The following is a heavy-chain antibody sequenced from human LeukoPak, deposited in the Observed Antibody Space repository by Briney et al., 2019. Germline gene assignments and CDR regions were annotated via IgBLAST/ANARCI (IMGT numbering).Heavy chain of an antibody. V-gene: IGHV3-23*01. CDR1: GFTFSSHD. CDR2: VSASGGRT. D-gene: IGHD1-1*01. CDR3: AKDSTRTGTNYFDF. J-gene: IGHJ4*02. Sequence: GGSLRLSCAAAGFTFSSHDMSWVRQAPGKGLDWVSAVSASGGRTYDADSVKGRLTISRDNSKNTVYLQMNSLRSEDTTVYYCAKDSTRTGTNYFDFWGQGTLVTVSS.